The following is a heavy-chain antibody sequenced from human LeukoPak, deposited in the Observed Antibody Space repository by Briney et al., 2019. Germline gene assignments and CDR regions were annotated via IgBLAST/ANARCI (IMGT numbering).Heavy chain of an antibody. D-gene: IGHD3-22*01. CDR1: GGSISSYY. J-gene: IGHJ3*02. CDR3: ARVRYYALDAFDI. V-gene: IGHV4-59*01. CDR2: IYYRGTT. Sequence: SETLSLTCTVSGGSISSYYWSWIRQPPGKGLEWVGQIYYRGTTNYDPSLKSRVTISIDTSKNQFSLKLNSVTAADTAVYYCARVRYYALDAFDIWGQGTMVTVSS.